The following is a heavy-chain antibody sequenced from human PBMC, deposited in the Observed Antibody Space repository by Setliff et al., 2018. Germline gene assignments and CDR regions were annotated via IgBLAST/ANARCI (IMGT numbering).Heavy chain of an antibody. CDR3: ARGAAFGVAPKYYYGMDV. Sequence: SETLSLTCTVSGGSISSGSYYWSWIRQPAGKGLEWIGHIYTRGSTNYNPSLKSRFTISVDTSKNQFSLKLSSVTAADTAVYYCARGAAFGVAPKYYYGMDVWGQGTTVTVSS. V-gene: IGHV4-61*09. J-gene: IGHJ6*02. D-gene: IGHD3-3*01. CDR2: IYTRGST. CDR1: GGSISSGSYY.